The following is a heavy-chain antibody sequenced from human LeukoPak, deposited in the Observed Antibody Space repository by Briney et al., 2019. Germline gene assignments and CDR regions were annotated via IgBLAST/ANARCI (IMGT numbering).Heavy chain of an antibody. V-gene: IGHV1-18*01. CDR1: GYTFTSYG. CDR2: ISAYNGNT. J-gene: IGHJ6*03. Sequence: ASGKASCKASGYTFTSYGISWVRQAPGQGLEWMGWISAYNGNTNYAQKLQGRVTMTTDTSTSTAYMELRSLRSDDTAVYYCAREFAPDYYYYYMDVWGKGTTVTVSS. CDR3: AREFAPDYYYYYMDV.